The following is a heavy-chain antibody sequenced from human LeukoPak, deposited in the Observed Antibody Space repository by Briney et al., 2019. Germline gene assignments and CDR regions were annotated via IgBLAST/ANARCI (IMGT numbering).Heavy chain of an antibody. D-gene: IGHD1-7*01. Sequence: GGSLRLSCAASGFTFSSYSMNWVRQAPGKGLEWVSSISSSSSYIYYADSVKGRFTISRDNAKNSLYLQMNSLRAEDTAVYYCARDSAKDQLELLGGPDYWGQGTLVTVSS. V-gene: IGHV3-21*01. CDR1: GFTFSSYS. CDR3: ARDSAKDQLELLGGPDY. CDR2: ISSSSSYI. J-gene: IGHJ4*02.